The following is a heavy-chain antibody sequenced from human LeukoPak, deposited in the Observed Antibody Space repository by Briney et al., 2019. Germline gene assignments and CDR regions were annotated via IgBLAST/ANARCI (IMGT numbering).Heavy chain of an antibody. V-gene: IGHV4-59*07. J-gene: IGHJ5*02. Sequence: SDTLSLTCTVSGGSISSHYWSWIRQPPGKGLEWIGYIYYSGSTNYNPSLKSRVTISVDTSKNQFSLKLSSVTAADTAVYYCARNRDWFDPWGQGILVTVSS. CDR2: IYYSGST. CDR1: GGSISSHY. D-gene: IGHD3-10*01. CDR3: ARNRDWFDP.